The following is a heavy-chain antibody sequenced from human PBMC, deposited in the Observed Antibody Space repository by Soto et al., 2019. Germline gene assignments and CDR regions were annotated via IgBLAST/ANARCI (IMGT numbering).Heavy chain of an antibody. CDR1: GYTFTSYD. CDR2: MNPNSGNT. V-gene: IGHV1-8*01. CDR3: ARGGLIFGVVSRRWFDP. Sequence: ASVKVSCKASGYTFTSYDINWVRQATGQGLEWMGWMNPNSGNTGYAQKFQGRVTMTRNTSISTAYMGLGGLGSEDTAVYYCARGGLIFGVVSRRWFDPWGQGTLVTVSS. D-gene: IGHD3-3*01. J-gene: IGHJ5*02.